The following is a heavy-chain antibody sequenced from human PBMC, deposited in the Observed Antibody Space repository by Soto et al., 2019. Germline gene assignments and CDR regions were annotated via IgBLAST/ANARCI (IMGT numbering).Heavy chain of an antibody. D-gene: IGHD3-10*01. Sequence: QVQLVESGGGVVQPGRSLRLSCAASGFTFSSYGMHWVRQAPGKGLEWVALISSDGSNKYYADSVKGRFTISRDNSKNTLYLKMNTLRAEDTAVYYCANVRADYYYGSGPFDDWGQGTLVTVSS. CDR1: GFTFSSYG. CDR3: ANVRADYYYGSGPFDD. V-gene: IGHV3-30*18. CDR2: ISSDGSNK. J-gene: IGHJ4*02.